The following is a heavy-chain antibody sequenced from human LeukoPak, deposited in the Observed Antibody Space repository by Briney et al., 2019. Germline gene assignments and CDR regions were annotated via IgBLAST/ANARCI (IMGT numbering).Heavy chain of an antibody. CDR1: GYTFTGYY. D-gene: IGHD3-10*01. V-gene: IGHV1-2*02. CDR2: INPNSGGT. CDR3: ARALPMFRGLTSWDY. Sequence: ASVKVSCKASGYTFTGYYMHWVRQAPGQGLEWMGWINPNSGGTNYAQKSQGRVTMTRGTSISTAYMELSSLRSDDTAVYYCARALPMFRGLTSWDYWGQGTLVIVSS. J-gene: IGHJ4*02.